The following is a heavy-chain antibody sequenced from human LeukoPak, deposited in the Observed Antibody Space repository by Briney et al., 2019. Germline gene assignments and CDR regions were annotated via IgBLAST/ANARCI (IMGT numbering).Heavy chain of an antibody. CDR2: IYYSGST. D-gene: IGHD1-26*01. Sequence: PSETLSLTCTVSGGSVSSGSYYWSWIRQPPGKGLEWIGCIYYSGSTNYNPSLKSRVTISVDTSKNQFSLKLSSVTAADTAVYYCARVGATYDAFDIWGQGTMVTVSS. J-gene: IGHJ3*02. CDR3: ARVGATYDAFDI. V-gene: IGHV4-61*01. CDR1: GGSVSSGSYY.